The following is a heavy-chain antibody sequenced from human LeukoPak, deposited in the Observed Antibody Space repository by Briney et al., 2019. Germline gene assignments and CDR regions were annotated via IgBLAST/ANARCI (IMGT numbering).Heavy chain of an antibody. CDR3: ARRKTWFAP. CDR2: IYYTGST. J-gene: IGHJ5*02. CDR1: GGSVSSGSHY. V-gene: IGHV4-61*01. Sequence: SETLSLTCTVSGGSVSSGSHYWSWIRQPPGKGLEWIGYIYYTGSTNYNPSLKSRVTISVDTSKNQFFLNLSSVTATDTAVYYCARRKTWFAPWGQGTLVTVSS.